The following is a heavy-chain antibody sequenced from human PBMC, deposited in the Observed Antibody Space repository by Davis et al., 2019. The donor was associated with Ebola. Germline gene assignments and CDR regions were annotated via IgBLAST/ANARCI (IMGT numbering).Heavy chain of an antibody. Sequence: ASVKVSCKASGYTFTSYAMHWVRQAPGQRLEWMGWINAGNGNTKYSQKFQGRVTMTRDTSTSTIYMELSSLRSEDTAVYYCARAGVGGHPTLLQIGYYYYGMDVWGQGTTVTVSS. V-gene: IGHV1-3*01. J-gene: IGHJ6*02. CDR3: ARAGVGGHPTLLQIGYYYYGMDV. CDR1: GYTFTSYA. CDR2: INAGNGNT. D-gene: IGHD1-26*01.